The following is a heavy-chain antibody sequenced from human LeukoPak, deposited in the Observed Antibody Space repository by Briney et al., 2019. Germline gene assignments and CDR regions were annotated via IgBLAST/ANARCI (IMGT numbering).Heavy chain of an antibody. V-gene: IGHV1-46*01. Sequence: ASVKVSCKASGYTFTSYYMHWVRQAPGQGLEWMGIINPSGGSTSYAQKLQGRVTMTRDMSTSTVYMELSSLRSEDTAVYYCAREATILKHFDYWGQGTLVTVSS. J-gene: IGHJ4*02. D-gene: IGHD5-12*01. CDR3: AREATILKHFDY. CDR2: INPSGGST. CDR1: GYTFTSYY.